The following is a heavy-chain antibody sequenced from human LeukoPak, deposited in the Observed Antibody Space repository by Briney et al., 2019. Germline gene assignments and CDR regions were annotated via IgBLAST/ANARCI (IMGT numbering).Heavy chain of an antibody. CDR1: GFTFSSSA. D-gene: IGHD2-15*01. CDR3: AKSAGFCSDGSCYPAKYYFDY. V-gene: IGHV3-23*01. CDR2: ISGSGGST. J-gene: IGHJ4*02. Sequence: SGGSLRLSCAASGFTFSSSAMSWVRQAPGKGLEWASTISGSGGSTNYADSVKGRFTISRDSSKNTLFLQMNSLRAEDTAVYFCAKSAGFCSDGSCYPAKYYFDYWGQGTLVTVSS.